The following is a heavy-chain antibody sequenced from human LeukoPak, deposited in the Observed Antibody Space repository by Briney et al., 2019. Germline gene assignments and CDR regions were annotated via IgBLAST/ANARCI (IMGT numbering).Heavy chain of an antibody. CDR1: GFTFSSYG. J-gene: IGHJ4*02. CDR2: VSHDGGVK. D-gene: IGHD6-6*01. Sequence: PGGPLRLSCTASGFTFSSYGMHWVRQAPGKGLEWVAVVSHDGGVKYYADSVKGRFTVSRDNSKNMLYLQMSSLRGEDTAVYYCAKSGTKYTSSNFDYWGQGTLVTVSS. V-gene: IGHV3-30*18. CDR3: AKSGTKYTSSNFDY.